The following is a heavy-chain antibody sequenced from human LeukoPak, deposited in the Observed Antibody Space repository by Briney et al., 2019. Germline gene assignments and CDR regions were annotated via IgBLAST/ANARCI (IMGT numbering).Heavy chain of an antibody. CDR1: GNTFISDE. J-gene: IGHJ6*03. D-gene: IGHD3-22*01. V-gene: IGHV1-8*02. CDR2: MSANSGNA. CDR3: ARNVGHFYYDGGGSELYYYYLDV. Sequence: GASVKVSCKASGNTFISDEINWVRQATGQGLEWMGWMSANSGNAASAQKFQGRLTMTRNTSISTAYMELSSLNSDDTAVYYCARNVGHFYYDGGGSELYYYYLDVWGKGTTVTVSS.